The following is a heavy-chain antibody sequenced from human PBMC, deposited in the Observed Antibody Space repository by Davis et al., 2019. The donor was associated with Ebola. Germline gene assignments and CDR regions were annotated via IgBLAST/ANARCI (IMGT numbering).Heavy chain of an antibody. D-gene: IGHD5-18*01. CDR2: IYPGDSDT. J-gene: IGHJ4*02. CDR3: ARRSERGYSYGPDFDY. CDR1: GYSFISYW. V-gene: IGHV5-51*01. Sequence: GESLKISCKGSGYSFISYWIGWVRQMPGKGLEWMGIIYPGDSDTRYSPSFQGQVTISVDKSISTAYLQWSSLKASDTAMYYCARRSERGYSYGPDFDYWGQGTLVTVSS.